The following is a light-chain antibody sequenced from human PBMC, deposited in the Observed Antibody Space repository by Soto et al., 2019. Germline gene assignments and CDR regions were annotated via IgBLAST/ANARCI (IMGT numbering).Light chain of an antibody. CDR3: TSYTSTSTYV. Sequence: QSVLTQPPSVSGAPGQTVTISCAGTSSNIGSNYDVHWYQHLPGTAPKLLIFGYTNRPSGVPDRFSGSKSGTSASLAITGLQSEDEADYYCTSYTSTSTYVFGTGTKLTVL. V-gene: IGLV1-40*01. CDR1: SSNIGSNYD. CDR2: GYT. J-gene: IGLJ1*01.